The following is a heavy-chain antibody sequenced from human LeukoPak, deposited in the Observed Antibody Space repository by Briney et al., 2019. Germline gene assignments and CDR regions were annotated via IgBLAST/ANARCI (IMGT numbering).Heavy chain of an antibody. CDR3: ARGGIVVVPAAIRGRFDY. J-gene: IGHJ4*02. Sequence: SETLSLTCAVYGGSFSGYYWSWLRQPPGKGLEWVGEINHSGSTNYNPSLKSRVTISVDTSKNQFSLKLSSVTAADTAVYYCARGGIVVVPAAIRGRFDYWGQGTLVTVSS. CDR1: GGSFSGYY. CDR2: INHSGST. D-gene: IGHD2-2*02. V-gene: IGHV4-34*01.